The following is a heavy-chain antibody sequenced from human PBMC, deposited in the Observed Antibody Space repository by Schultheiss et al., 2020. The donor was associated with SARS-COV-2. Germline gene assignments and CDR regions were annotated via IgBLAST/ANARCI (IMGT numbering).Heavy chain of an antibody. Sequence: GGSLRLSCAASGFTFSSYCMSWVRQAPGKGLEWVGRIRSKAKNYATAYAASVRGRFTTSRDDSKNTAYLQMNSLKTEDTAVYYCTSDSSSSVDYFDYWGQGTLVTVSS. V-gene: IGHV3-73*01. CDR3: TSDSSSSVDYFDY. CDR2: IRSKAKNYAT. D-gene: IGHD6-6*01. CDR1: GFTFSSYC. J-gene: IGHJ4*02.